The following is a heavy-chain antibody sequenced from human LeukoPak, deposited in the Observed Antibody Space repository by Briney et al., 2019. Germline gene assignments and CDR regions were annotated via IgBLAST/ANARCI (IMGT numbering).Heavy chain of an antibody. D-gene: IGHD3-10*01. CDR3: VKGPDYYGSGSYGMDV. Sequence: PGRSLRLSCAASGFTFSSYAMHWVRQAPGKGLEWVAVISYDGSNKYYADSVKGRFTISRDNSKNTLYLQMNSLRAEDTALYYCVKGPDYYGSGSYGMDVWGQGTTVTVSS. J-gene: IGHJ6*02. CDR1: GFTFSSYA. CDR2: ISYDGSNK. V-gene: IGHV3-30*01.